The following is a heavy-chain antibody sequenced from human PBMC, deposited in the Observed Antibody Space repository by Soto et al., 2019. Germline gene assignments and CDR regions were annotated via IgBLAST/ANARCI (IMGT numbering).Heavy chain of an antibody. D-gene: IGHD5-12*01. CDR3: ARGNRYSGYDHFDY. V-gene: IGHV4-59*01. Sequence: SETLSLTCTVSGGSISSYYWSWIRQPPGKGLEWIGYIYYSGSTNYNPSLKSRVTISVDTSKNQFSLKLSSVTAADTAVYYCARGNRYSGYDHFDYWGQGTLVTVSS. CDR1: GGSISSYY. CDR2: IYYSGST. J-gene: IGHJ4*02.